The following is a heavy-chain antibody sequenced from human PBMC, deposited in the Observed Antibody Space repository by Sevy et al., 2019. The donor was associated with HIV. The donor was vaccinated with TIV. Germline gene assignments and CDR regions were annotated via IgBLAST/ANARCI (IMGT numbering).Heavy chain of an antibody. D-gene: IGHD3-22*01. CDR1: GYTFTRYG. J-gene: IGHJ6*02. Sequence: ASVKVSYKASGYTFTRYGITWVRQAPGQGLEWMGWTSAYNGNTNYAQKVQGRVTMTTDMSTSTAYMELRSLKSDDTAMYYCARDRNNYDSSGYPKGMDVWGQGTTVTVS. CDR2: TSAYNGNT. CDR3: ARDRNNYDSSGYPKGMDV. V-gene: IGHV1-18*01.